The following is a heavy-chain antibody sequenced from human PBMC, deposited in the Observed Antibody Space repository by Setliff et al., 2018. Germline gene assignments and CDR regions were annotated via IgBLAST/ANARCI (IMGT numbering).Heavy chain of an antibody. CDR3: ARDDTYDFWGGHGHLDS. Sequence: SETLSLTCAVSSGSISYNNWWTWVRQPPGKGLEWIGETYHTESTNYNPSLKSRVTISLDKSKNQFSLELSSVTAADTAVYYCARDDTYDFWGGHGHLDSWGQGILVTVS. J-gene: IGHJ4*02. CDR1: SGSISYNNW. V-gene: IGHV4-4*02. CDR2: TYHTEST. D-gene: IGHD3-3*01.